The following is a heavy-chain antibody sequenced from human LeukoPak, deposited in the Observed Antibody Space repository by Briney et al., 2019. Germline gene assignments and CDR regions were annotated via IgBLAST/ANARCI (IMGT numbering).Heavy chain of an antibody. D-gene: IGHD3-10*01. CDR2: IYYSGST. Sequence: SETLSHTCTVSGGSISSYYWSWIRQPPGKGPEWIGYIYYSGSTNYNPSLKSRVTISVDTSKNQFSLKLSSVTAADTAVYYCARVTYYYGSGSLNWFDPWGQGTLVTVSS. CDR3: ARVTYYYGSGSLNWFDP. CDR1: GGSISSYY. J-gene: IGHJ5*02. V-gene: IGHV4-59*01.